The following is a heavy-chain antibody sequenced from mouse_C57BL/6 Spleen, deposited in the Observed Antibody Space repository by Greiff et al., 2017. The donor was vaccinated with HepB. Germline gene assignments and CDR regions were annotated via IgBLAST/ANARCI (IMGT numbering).Heavy chain of an antibody. CDR2: INPNNGGT. CDR1: GYTFTDYN. D-gene: IGHD1-1*01. V-gene: IGHV1-18*01. Sequence: VQLQQSGPELVKPGASVKIPCKASGYTFTDYNMDWVKQSHGKSLEWIGDINPNNGGTIYNQKFKGKATLTVDKSSSTAYMELRSLTSEDTAVYYCARSALIYYYGSSPSMDYWGQGTSVTVSS. J-gene: IGHJ4*01. CDR3: ARSALIYYYGSSPSMDY.